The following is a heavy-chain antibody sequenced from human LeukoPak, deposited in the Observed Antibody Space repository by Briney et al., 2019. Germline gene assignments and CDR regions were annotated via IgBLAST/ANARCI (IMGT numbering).Heavy chain of an antibody. CDR1: GFTFSSYT. Sequence: SGGSLRLSCAASGFTFSSYTMNWVRQAPGKGLEWVSYITSGSGTIYYADSVNGRFTISRDNAKNSLYLQMNSLRDEDTAVYYCARPCQCSSTSCYGMDVWGQGTTVTVSS. CDR2: ITSGSGTI. J-gene: IGHJ6*02. D-gene: IGHD2-2*01. CDR3: ARPCQCSSTSCYGMDV. V-gene: IGHV3-48*02.